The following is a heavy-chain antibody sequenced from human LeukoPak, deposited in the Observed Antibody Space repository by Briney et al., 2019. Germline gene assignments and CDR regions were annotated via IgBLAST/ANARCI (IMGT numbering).Heavy chain of an antibody. V-gene: IGHV4-59*11. J-gene: IGHJ2*01. D-gene: IGHD6-19*01. CDR3: ARKPYSSDWYDWYFDL. CDR1: GASIRSHY. CDR2: MYYSGET. Sequence: SETLSLTCTVSGASIRSHYWSWIRQPPGKGLEWIGYMYYSGETNYNPSLKSRVTISIDTSKSQFSLDLSSVTAADMAVYYCARKPYSSDWYDWYFDLWGRGTLVPVSS.